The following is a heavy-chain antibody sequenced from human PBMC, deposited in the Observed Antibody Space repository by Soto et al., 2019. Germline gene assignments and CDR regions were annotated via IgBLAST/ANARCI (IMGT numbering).Heavy chain of an antibody. V-gene: IGHV3-23*01. Sequence: GGSLKLSCSASGVSFSSTDMTWVRQAPGKGLEWVSGISGGDGRPYYTDPVKGRFTISRDNSKNTVDLQMNSLRADDTAVYYCAKNSGIFDYWGQGTPVTVSS. CDR2: ISGGDGRP. D-gene: IGHD1-26*01. CDR1: GVSFSSTD. CDR3: AKNSGIFDY. J-gene: IGHJ4*02.